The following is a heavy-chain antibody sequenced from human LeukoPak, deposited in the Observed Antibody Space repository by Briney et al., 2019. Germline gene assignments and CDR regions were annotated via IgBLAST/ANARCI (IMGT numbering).Heavy chain of an antibody. V-gene: IGHV4-4*02. CDR1: GGSISSSNW. J-gene: IGHJ4*02. CDR3: ARGSVAAADY. Sequence: SETLSLTCAVSGGSISSSNWWSWVRQPPGKGLEWIGEIYHSGSTNYNPSLKSRVTISVDTSKNQFSLKLSSVTAADTAVYYCARGSVAAADYWGQGTLVTVSS. CDR2: IYHSGST. D-gene: IGHD6-25*01.